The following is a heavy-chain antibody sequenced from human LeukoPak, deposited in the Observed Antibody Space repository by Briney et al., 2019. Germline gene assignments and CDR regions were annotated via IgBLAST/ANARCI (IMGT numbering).Heavy chain of an antibody. D-gene: IGHD6-13*01. V-gene: IGHV4-39*01. J-gene: IGHJ4*02. CDR3: ARHGIGAGG. CDR1: GGSISSTSYY. CDR2: IYYSGST. Sequence: SETLSLTCTVSGGSISSTSYYWGWIRQPPGKGLEWIGSIYYSGSTYYNPPLKSRVTISVDTSKNQFSLKLSSVTAADTAVYYCARHGIGAGGWGQGTLVTVSS.